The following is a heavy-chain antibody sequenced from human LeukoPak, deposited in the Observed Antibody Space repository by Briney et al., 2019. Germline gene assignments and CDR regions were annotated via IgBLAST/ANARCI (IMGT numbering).Heavy chain of an antibody. CDR3: ARDGAGYPGDYYMDV. V-gene: IGHV4-4*07. Sequence: PSETLSLTCTVSGGSISSYYWSWIRQPAGKGLEWIGHIYPSGSTNYNPSLKSRVTISVDTSKNQFSLKLSSVTAADTAVYYCARDGAGYPGDYYMDVWGKGTTVTVSS. CDR1: GGSISSYY. CDR2: IYPSGST. D-gene: IGHD5-12*01. J-gene: IGHJ6*03.